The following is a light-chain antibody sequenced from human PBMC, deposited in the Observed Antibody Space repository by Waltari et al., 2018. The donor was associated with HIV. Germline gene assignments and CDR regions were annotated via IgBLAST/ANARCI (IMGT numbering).Light chain of an antibody. V-gene: IGKV2-28*01. J-gene: IGKJ2*01. Sequence: DIVMTRSPLSLPVTPGEPASISCRSSQSLLHSNGYNYLDWYLQKPGQSPQLLIYLGSNRASGVPDKFSGSGSGTDFTLKISRVEAEDVGVYYCMQALQTPRTFGQGTKLEIE. CDR3: MQALQTPRT. CDR1: QSLLHSNGYNY. CDR2: LGS.